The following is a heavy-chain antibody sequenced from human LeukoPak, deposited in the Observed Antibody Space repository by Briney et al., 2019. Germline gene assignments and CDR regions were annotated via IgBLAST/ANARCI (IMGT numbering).Heavy chain of an antibody. CDR2: ISSSSSYI. D-gene: IGHD3-10*01. V-gene: IGHV3-21*01. J-gene: IGHJ4*02. CDR1: GFTFSSYS. CDR3: ARDRGSGSYYTALDY. Sequence: GGSLRLSCAASGFTFSSYSMNWVRQAPGKGLEWVSSISSSSSYIYYADSVKGRFTISRDNAKNSLYLQTNSLRAEDTAVYYCARDRGSGSYYTALDYWGQGTLVTVSS.